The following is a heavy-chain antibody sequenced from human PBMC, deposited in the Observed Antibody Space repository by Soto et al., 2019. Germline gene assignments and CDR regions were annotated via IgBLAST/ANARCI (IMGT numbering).Heavy chain of an antibody. D-gene: IGHD2-15*01. Sequence: GASVKVSCKASGDTFSSYTISWLRQAPGQGLEWMGWISAYNGNTNYAQKLQGRVTMTTDTSTSTAYMELRSLRSDDTAVYYCARDRGSGVVVVLGWFDPWGQGTLVTVSS. J-gene: IGHJ5*02. CDR2: ISAYNGNT. CDR3: ARDRGSGVVVVLGWFDP. CDR1: GDTFSSYT. V-gene: IGHV1-18*01.